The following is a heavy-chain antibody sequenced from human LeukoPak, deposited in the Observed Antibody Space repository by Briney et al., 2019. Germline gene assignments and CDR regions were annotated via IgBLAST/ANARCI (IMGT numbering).Heavy chain of an antibody. J-gene: IGHJ4*02. D-gene: IGHD6-13*01. Sequence: GESLKISCKGSGYSFTSYWIGWVRQMSGKGLEWMGIIYPGDSDTRYSPSFQGQVTISADKSISTAYLQWSSLKASDTAMYYCARLAAAAGTGGYYFDYWGQGTLVTVSS. V-gene: IGHV5-51*01. CDR1: GYSFTSYW. CDR2: IYPGDSDT. CDR3: ARLAAAAGTGGYYFDY.